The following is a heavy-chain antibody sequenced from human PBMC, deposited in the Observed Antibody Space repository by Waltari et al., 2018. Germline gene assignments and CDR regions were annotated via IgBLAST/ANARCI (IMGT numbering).Heavy chain of an antibody. Sequence: EVQLLESGGGLVQPGGSLRLSCAASGFTFSSYAMSWVRQAPGKGLEWVSAISGSGGSTYDADCVKGRFTISRDNSKNTLYRQMNSLRAEDTAVYYCANNYDFWSGYYSGYGMDVWGQGTTVTVSS. J-gene: IGHJ6*02. CDR2: ISGSGGST. D-gene: IGHD3-3*01. CDR3: ANNYDFWSGYYSGYGMDV. CDR1: GFTFSSYA. V-gene: IGHV3-23*01.